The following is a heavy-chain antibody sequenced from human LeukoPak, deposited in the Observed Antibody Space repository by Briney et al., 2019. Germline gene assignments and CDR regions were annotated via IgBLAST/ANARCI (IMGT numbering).Heavy chain of an antibody. Sequence: ASVKVSCKASGYTFTSYGISWVRQAPGQGLEWMGWISAYNGNTNYAQKLQGRVTMTTDTSTSTAYMELRSLRSDDTAVYYCAREGGRVTTSYYDFWSGYGGGYYYYYGMDVWGQGTTVTVSS. V-gene: IGHV1-18*01. J-gene: IGHJ6*02. CDR3: AREGGRVTTSYYDFWSGYGGGYYYYYGMDV. D-gene: IGHD3-3*01. CDR1: GYTFTSYG. CDR2: ISAYNGNT.